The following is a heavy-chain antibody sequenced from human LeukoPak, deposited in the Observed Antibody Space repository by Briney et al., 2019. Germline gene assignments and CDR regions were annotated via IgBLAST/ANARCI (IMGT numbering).Heavy chain of an antibody. V-gene: IGHV4-61*08. D-gene: IGHD4-23*01. J-gene: IGHJ6*03. CDR2: IYYSGST. CDR1: GGSLSSGGYY. CDR3: ARVGRVVTLPAYYYYMDV. Sequence: PSQTLSLTCTVSGGSLSSGGYYWSWIRQPPGKGLEWIGYIYYSGSTNYNPSLKSRVTISVDTSKNQFSLKLSSVTAADTAVYYCARVGRVVTLPAYYYYMDVWGKGTTVTVSS.